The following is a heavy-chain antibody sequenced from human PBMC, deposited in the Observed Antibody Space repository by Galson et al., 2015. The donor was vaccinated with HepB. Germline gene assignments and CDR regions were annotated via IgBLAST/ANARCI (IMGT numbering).Heavy chain of an antibody. Sequence: SLRLSCAASGFTFSNAWMSWVRQAPGKGLEWVAVISYDGSNKYYADSVKGRFTISRDNSKNTLYLQMNSLRAEDTAVYYCARVGLSRDYYYYGMDVWGQGTTVTVSS. V-gene: IGHV3-30-3*01. J-gene: IGHJ6*02. CDR2: ISYDGSNK. CDR3: ARVGLSRDYYYYGMDV. CDR1: GFTFSNAW. D-gene: IGHD5/OR15-5a*01.